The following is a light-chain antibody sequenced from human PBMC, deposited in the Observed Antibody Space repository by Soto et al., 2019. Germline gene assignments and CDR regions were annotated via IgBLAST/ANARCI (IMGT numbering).Light chain of an antibody. J-gene: IGKJ2*01. V-gene: IGKV1-39*01. Sequence: DIQMTQSPSSLSASVGDRVTITGRASQSISSYLNWYQQKPGKAPKLLIYAASSLQSGVPSRFSGSGSGTDFTLTISSLQPEDFATYYCQQSYSTPYTFGQGTRWISN. CDR2: AAS. CDR3: QQSYSTPYT. CDR1: QSISSY.